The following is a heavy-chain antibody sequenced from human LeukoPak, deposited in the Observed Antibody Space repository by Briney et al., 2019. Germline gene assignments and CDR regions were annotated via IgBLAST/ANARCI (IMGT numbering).Heavy chain of an antibody. CDR3: AKVPTVLTYYFDY. V-gene: IGHV3-7*03. Sequence: HPGGSLRLSCAASGFTFSSYWMSWVRQAPGKGLEWVANIKQDGSEKYYVDSVKGRFTISRDNAKNSLYLQMNSLRAEDTAVYYCAKVPTVLTYYFDYWGQGTLVTVSS. D-gene: IGHD4-23*01. J-gene: IGHJ4*02. CDR2: IKQDGSEK. CDR1: GFTFSSYW.